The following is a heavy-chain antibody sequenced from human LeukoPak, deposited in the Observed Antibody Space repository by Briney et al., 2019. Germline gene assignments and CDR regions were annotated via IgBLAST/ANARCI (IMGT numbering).Heavy chain of an antibody. CDR2: INSADNVE. V-gene: IGHV3-48*03. CDR1: GFSLRSSE. CDR3: ARDTVNGPFVISLDL. D-gene: IGHD2-8*01. Sequence: PGGSLRLSCAASGFSLRSSEMNWGRQAPGKGPEWVAHINSADNVEYYTDSVRGRFTMSRDNAKDLLYLQMNSLRDEDTAVYYCARDTVNGPFVISLDLWGQGVLVTVSS. J-gene: IGHJ5*02.